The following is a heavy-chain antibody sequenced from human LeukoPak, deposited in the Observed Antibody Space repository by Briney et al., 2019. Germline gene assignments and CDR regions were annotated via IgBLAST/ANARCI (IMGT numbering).Heavy chain of an antibody. CDR3: ARDLLMYSSGWYGP. J-gene: IGHJ5*02. CDR2: ISSSGTYI. V-gene: IGHV3-21*01. Sequence: GGSLRLSCAASGFTFSSYTMNWVRQAPGKGLEWVSSISSSGTYIYYADSVKGRFTISRDNAKNSLYLQMNSLRAEDTAVYYCARDLLMYSSGWYGPWGQGTLVTVSS. D-gene: IGHD6-19*01. CDR1: GFTFSSYT.